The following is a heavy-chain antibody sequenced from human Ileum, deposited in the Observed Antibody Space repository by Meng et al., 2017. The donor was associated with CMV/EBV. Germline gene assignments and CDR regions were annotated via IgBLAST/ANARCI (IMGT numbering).Heavy chain of an antibody. V-gene: IGHV4-39*07. Sequence: SGASIGSSDNYWAWIRQSPGKGLEWIGNMHYGGSTYYNPSLKTRVTISADRSKNHFSLRLDSVTAADTAVYYCASQMGVLSGFYYGYWGQGTLVTVSS. CDR2: MHYGGST. D-gene: IGHD3-9*01. J-gene: IGHJ4*02. CDR3: ASQMGVLSGFYYGY. CDR1: GASIGSSDNY.